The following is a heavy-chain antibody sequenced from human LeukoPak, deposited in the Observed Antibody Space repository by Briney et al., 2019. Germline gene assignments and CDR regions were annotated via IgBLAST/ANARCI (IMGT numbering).Heavy chain of an antibody. J-gene: IGHJ4*02. CDR1: GGSISSYY. Sequence: SETLSLTCTVPGGSISSYYWSWIRQPAGKGLEWIGRIYTSGSTNYNPSLKSRITISVDTSKNQFSLKLSSVTAADTAVYYCARGGTVVTGFDYWGQGTLVTVSS. CDR2: IYTSGST. CDR3: ARGGTVVTGFDY. D-gene: IGHD4-23*01. V-gene: IGHV4-4*07.